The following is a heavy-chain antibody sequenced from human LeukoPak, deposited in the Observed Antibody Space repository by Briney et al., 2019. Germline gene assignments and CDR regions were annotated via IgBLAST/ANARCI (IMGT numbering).Heavy chain of an antibody. CDR2: IKSKTDGGTT. J-gene: IGHJ4*02. Sequence: PGGSLRLSCAASGFTFINAWMSWVRQAPGKGLEWVGRIKSKTDGGTTEYAAPVKDRFTISRDDSKNTLYLQMNSLRAEDTAIYYCAKDVGGDWGDLLYFDYWGQGTLVTVSS. V-gene: IGHV3-15*01. CDR1: GFTFINAW. D-gene: IGHD1-26*01. CDR3: AKDVGGDWGDLLYFDY.